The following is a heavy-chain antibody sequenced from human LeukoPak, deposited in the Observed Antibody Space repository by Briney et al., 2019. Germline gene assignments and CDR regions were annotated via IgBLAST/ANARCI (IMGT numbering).Heavy chain of an antibody. D-gene: IGHD2-2*02. CDR2: IYYSGST. CDR3: ARDVPVAPAAIRRRLFDY. Sequence: SETLSLTCTVSGGSISSGDYYWSWIRQPPGKGLEWIVYIYYSGSTYYNPSLKSRVTISVATSKNQFSLKLSSVTAADTAVYYCARDVPVAPAAIRRRLFDYWGQGTLVTVSA. CDR1: GGSISSGDYY. J-gene: IGHJ4*02. V-gene: IGHV4-30-4*08.